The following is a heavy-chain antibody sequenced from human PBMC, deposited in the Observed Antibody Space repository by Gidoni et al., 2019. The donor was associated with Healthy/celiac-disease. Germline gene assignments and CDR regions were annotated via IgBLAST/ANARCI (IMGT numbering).Heavy chain of an antibody. CDR3: ARGGVGATDYFDY. V-gene: IGHV3-13*01. CDR2: IGTAGDT. CDR1: GFTFSSYD. D-gene: IGHD1-26*01. Sequence: EVQLVESGGGLVQPGGSLRLSCAASGFTFSSYDMHWVRQATGKGLEWVSAIGTAGDTYYPGSVKGRFTISRENAKNSLYLQMNSLRAGDTAVYYCARGGVGATDYFDYWGQGTLVTVSS. J-gene: IGHJ4*02.